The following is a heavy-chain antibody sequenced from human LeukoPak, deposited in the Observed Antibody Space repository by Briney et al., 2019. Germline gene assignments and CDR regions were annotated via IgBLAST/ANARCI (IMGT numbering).Heavy chain of an antibody. CDR2: INHSGST. J-gene: IGHJ4*02. D-gene: IGHD6-13*01. Sequence: PSETLSLTCAVYGGSFSGYYWSWIRQPPGEGLEWIGEINHSGSTNYNPSLKSRVTISVDTSKNQFSLKLSSVTAADTAVYYCARLQYSSSWEGFDYWGQGTLVTVSS. V-gene: IGHV4-34*01. CDR3: ARLQYSSSWEGFDY. CDR1: GGSFSGYY.